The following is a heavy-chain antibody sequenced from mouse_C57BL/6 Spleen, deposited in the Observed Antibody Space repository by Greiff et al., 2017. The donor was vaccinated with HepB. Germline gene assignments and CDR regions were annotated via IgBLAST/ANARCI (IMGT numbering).Heavy chain of an antibody. Sequence: VQLQQSGAELVRPGTSVKVSCKASGYAFTNYLIEWVKQRPGQGLEWIGVINPGSGGTNYNEKFKGKATLTADKSSSTAYIQLSSLTSEDSAVYFCARHYDRAYWGQGTLVTVSA. CDR1: GYAFTNYL. V-gene: IGHV1-54*01. CDR2: INPGSGGT. CDR3: ARHYDRAY. D-gene: IGHD2-4*01. J-gene: IGHJ3*01.